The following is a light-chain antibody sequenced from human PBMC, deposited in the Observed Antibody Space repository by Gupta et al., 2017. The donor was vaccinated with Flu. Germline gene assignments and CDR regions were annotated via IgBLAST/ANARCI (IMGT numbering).Light chain of an antibody. V-gene: IGKV3-15*01. J-gene: IGKJ1*01. CDR3: QQYDTWPPWT. CDR2: DAS. CDR1: QSISSK. Sequence: EIVMTQSPATLSVSPGERATLSCRASQSISSKVAWYQQKPGQAPRLLIYDASTRPTGIPVRFSGSGSGTEFTLTINSLQSEDSAAYYCQQYDTWPPWTLGQGTKVEIK.